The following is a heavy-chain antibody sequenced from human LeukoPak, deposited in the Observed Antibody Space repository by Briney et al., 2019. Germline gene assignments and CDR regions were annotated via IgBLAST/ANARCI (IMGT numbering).Heavy chain of an antibody. J-gene: IGHJ2*01. CDR2: IYYSGST. CDR1: GGSISSSSYY. V-gene: IGHV4-39*01. D-gene: IGHD1-26*01. Sequence: SETLSLTCTVSGGSISSSSYYWGWIRQPPGKGLEWIGSIYYSGSTYYNPSLKSRVTIPVDTSKNQFSLKLSSVTAADTAVYYCASRWAEGSAYCYFDLWGRGTLVTVSS. CDR3: ASRWAEGSAYCYFDL.